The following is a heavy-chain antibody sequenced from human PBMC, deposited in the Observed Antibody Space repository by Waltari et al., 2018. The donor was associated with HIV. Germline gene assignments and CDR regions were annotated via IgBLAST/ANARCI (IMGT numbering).Heavy chain of an antibody. CDR2: ISSSSSTI. CDR3: ARDLTIFGVVIYSNWFDP. J-gene: IGHJ5*02. Sequence: EVQLVESGGGLVQPGGSLRLSCAASGFTFSSYSMNWVRTAPGKGLEWVSYISSSSSTIYYADSVKGRFTISRDNAKNSLYLQMNSLRAEDTAVYYCARDLTIFGVVIYSNWFDPWGQGTLVTVSS. V-gene: IGHV3-48*04. D-gene: IGHD3-3*01. CDR1: GFTFSSYS.